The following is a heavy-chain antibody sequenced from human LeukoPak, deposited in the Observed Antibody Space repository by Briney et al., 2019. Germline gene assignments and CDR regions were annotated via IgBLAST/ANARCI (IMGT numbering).Heavy chain of an antibody. D-gene: IGHD2-15*01. CDR1: GFTFSSYS. CDR2: ISSSSSTI. V-gene: IGHV3-48*01. J-gene: IGHJ3*02. Sequence: GGSLRLSCAASGFTFSSYSMNWVRQAPGKGLEWVSYISSSSSTIYYADSVKGRFTISRDNAKNSLYLQMSSLRAEDTAVYYCARDRGDCSGGSCYSNAFDIWGQGTMVTVSS. CDR3: ARDRGDCSGGSCYSNAFDI.